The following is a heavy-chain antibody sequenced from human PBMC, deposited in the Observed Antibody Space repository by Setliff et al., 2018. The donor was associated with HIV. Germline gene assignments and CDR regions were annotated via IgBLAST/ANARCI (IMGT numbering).Heavy chain of an antibody. Sequence: SETLSLTCTVADGPISTGSYYWSWVRQPAGRGLEWIGRIYTSGSTNYNPSLKSRVTMSVDTSKNQFSLNLTSVTAADTAVYYCARGRFVGFDYWGQGTLVTVSS. CDR2: IYTSGST. CDR3: ARGRFVGFDY. CDR1: DGPISTGSYY. J-gene: IGHJ4*02. D-gene: IGHD3-16*02. V-gene: IGHV4-61*02.